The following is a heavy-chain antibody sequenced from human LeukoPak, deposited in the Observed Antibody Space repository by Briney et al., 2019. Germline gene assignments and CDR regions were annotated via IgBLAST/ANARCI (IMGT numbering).Heavy chain of an antibody. Sequence: GRSLRLSCAASGFTFNRSWMSWVSQAPGKGLEWVANIKQDGNEKYYVDSVRGGFNISRDNGKISMYLQMNSLRVEDTAVYFCARPPDLDSSAYFWFPKWGQGTLVTVSS. D-gene: IGHD3-22*01. CDR3: ARPPDLDSSAYFWFPK. CDR2: IKQDGNEK. CDR1: GFTFNRSW. J-gene: IGHJ4*02. V-gene: IGHV3-7*01.